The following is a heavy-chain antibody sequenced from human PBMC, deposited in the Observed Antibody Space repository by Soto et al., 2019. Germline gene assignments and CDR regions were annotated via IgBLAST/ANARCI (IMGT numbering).Heavy chain of an antibody. CDR2: IYPHDSDT. Sequence: PGESVKISCKGSGYNFHTYWIAWVRQVPGKGLEWMGFIYPHDSDTRYSPSFRGQVTISADKSINTAYLQWTSLKASDTAIYFCATPTEYHYGMQVWGQGTTVTVSS. CDR3: ATPTEYHYGMQV. J-gene: IGHJ6*02. CDR1: GYNFHTYW. D-gene: IGHD1-26*01. V-gene: IGHV5-51*01.